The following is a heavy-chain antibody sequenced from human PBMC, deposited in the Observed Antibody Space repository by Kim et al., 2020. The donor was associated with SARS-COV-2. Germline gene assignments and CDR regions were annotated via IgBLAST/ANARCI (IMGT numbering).Heavy chain of an antibody. CDR1: GGSISSSNW. J-gene: IGHJ5*02. Sequence: SETLSLTCAVSGGSISSSNWWSWVRQPPGKGLEWIGEIYHSGSTNYNPSLKSRVTISVDKSKNQFSLKLSSVTAADTAVYYCARALLLLWSRGGIKLDPWGQGTLVTVSS. D-gene: IGHD3-10*01. V-gene: IGHV4-4*02. CDR2: IYHSGST. CDR3: ARALLLLWSRGGIKLDP.